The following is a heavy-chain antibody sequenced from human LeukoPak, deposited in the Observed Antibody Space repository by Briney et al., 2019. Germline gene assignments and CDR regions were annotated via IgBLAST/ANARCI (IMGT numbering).Heavy chain of an antibody. J-gene: IGHJ3*02. V-gene: IGHV1-24*01. CDR1: GYTLTELS. D-gene: IGHD4-17*01. CDR3: ATRYGDYGQGDDAFDI. CDR2: FDPEDGET. Sequence: ASVTVSCTVSGYTLTELSMHWVRQAPGKGLEWMGGFDPEDGETIYAQKFQGRVTMTEDTSTDTAYMELSSLRSEDTAVYYCATRYGDYGQGDDAFDIWGQGTMVTVSS.